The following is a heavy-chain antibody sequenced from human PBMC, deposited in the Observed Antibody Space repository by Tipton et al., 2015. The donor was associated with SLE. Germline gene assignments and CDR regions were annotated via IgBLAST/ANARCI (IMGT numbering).Heavy chain of an antibody. CDR3: ARRYYETRYWLGP. D-gene: IGHD3-22*01. Sequence: QLVQSGVEVKKPGASVKVSCKASGYTFTGYYMHWVRQAPGQGLEWMGWINPNSGGTNYAQKLQGRVTMTTDTSTSTAYMELRSLRSDDTAVYYCARRYYETRYWLGPWGQGTLVTVSS. J-gene: IGHJ5*02. CDR1: GYTFTGYY. V-gene: IGHV1-2*02. CDR2: INPNSGGT.